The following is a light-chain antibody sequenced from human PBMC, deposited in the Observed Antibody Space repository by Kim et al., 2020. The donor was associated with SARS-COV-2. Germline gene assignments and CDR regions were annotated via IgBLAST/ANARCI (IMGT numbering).Light chain of an antibody. J-gene: IGKJ4*01. CDR2: GAS. CDR3: QQYGSSPAT. V-gene: IGKV3-20*01. CDR1: QSVSSSY. Sequence: SPGERATLSCRASQSVSSSYLAWYQQKPGQAPRLLIYGASSRVTGIPDRISGSGSGTDFTLTISRLEPEDFAMYYCQQYGSSPATFGGGTQVEIK.